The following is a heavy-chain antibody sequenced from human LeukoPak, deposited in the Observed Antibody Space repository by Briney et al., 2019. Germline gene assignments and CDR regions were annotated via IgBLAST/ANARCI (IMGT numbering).Heavy chain of an antibody. CDR1: GFTLSSYA. CDR2: ISGSGGST. J-gene: IGHJ4*02. D-gene: IGHD3-22*01. CDR3: AKSLEYYYDSRGYHY. V-gene: IGHV3-23*01. Sequence: GGSLRLSCAASGFTLSSYAMSWVRQAPGKGLEWVSAISGSGGSTYYADSVKGRFTISRDNSKKTLYLQMNSLRAEDTAVYFCAKSLEYYYDSRGYHYWGQGPLVPVSS.